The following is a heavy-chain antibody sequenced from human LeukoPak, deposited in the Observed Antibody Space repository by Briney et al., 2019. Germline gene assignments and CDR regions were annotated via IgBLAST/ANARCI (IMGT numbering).Heavy chain of an antibody. J-gene: IGHJ4*02. V-gene: IGHV3-33*01. CDR3: AREISRFGI. Sequence: PGRSLRLSCAASGFTFSSYGMHWVRQAPGKGLEWVAVIWYDGSNKYYADSVKGRLTISRDNPNNTLYLQMHSLRAEDTAVYYCAREISRFGIWGQGTLVTVSS. CDR2: IWYDGSNK. D-gene: IGHD3-16*01. CDR1: GFTFSSYG.